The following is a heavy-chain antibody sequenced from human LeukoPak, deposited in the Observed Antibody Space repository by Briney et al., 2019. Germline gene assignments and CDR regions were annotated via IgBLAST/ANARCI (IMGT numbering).Heavy chain of an antibody. CDR1: GFTFSSYS. CDR3: ARAAGRDGYNFNYYCMDV. J-gene: IGHJ6*03. CDR2: ISSSSSYI. D-gene: IGHD5-24*01. V-gene: IGHV3-21*01. Sequence: PGGSLRLSCAASGFTFSSYSMNWVRQAPGKGLEWVSSISSSSSYIYYADSVKGRFTISRDNAKNSLYLQMNSLRAEDTAVYYCARAAGRDGYNFNYYCMDVWGKGTTVTVSS.